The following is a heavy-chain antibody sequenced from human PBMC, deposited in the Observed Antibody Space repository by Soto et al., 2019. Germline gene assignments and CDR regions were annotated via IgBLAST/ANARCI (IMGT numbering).Heavy chain of an antibody. CDR2: ISAYNGNT. J-gene: IGHJ6*04. CDR3: ARSPISLKVISYYDSMDV. D-gene: IGHD3-16*02. CDR1: GYTFTSYG. Sequence: GASVKVSCKASGYTFTSYGISWVRQAPGQGLEWMGWISAYNGNTNYAQKLQGRVTMTTDTSTSTAYMELRSLRSDDTAVYYCARSPISLKVISYYDSMDVWGKETTVTVPS. V-gene: IGHV1-18*04.